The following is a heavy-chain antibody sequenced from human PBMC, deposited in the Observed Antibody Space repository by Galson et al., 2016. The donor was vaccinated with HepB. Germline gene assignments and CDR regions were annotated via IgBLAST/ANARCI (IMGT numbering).Heavy chain of an antibody. CDR1: GGSFSVYY. D-gene: IGHD5-12*01. J-gene: IGHJ4*02. CDR2: ISQISHGPST. V-gene: IGHV4-34*01. Sequence: ETLSLTCSIYGGSFSVYYWRWIRQPPGKGLEGRGEISQISHGPSTTYHPSLKSRVTISADTSKNQFSLKVSSWTAADTAMYYCARGRYGGAASWGQGTLVIVSS. CDR3: ARGRYGGAAS.